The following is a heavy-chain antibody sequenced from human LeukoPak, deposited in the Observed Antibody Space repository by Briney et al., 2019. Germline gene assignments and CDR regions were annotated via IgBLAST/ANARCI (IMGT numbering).Heavy chain of an antibody. D-gene: IGHD2-21*02. V-gene: IGHV3-23*01. J-gene: IGHJ4*02. CDR1: GFTFSSYA. Sequence: PGGSLRLSCAASGFTFSSYAMSWVRQTPGKGLEWVSAMSGCGASTYYADSVKGRFTISRDNSKNTLYLQMNSLRAEDTAVYYCARDFSAKTADYWGQGTLVTVSS. CDR3: ARDFSAKTADY. CDR2: MSGCGAST.